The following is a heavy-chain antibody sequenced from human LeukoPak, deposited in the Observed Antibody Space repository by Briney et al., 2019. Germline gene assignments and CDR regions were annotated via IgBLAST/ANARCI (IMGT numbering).Heavy chain of an antibody. J-gene: IGHJ4*02. D-gene: IGHD2-15*01. CDR1: GGSISSGSYY. CDR3: ARGVVGCSGGSCYASLFDY. CDR2: IDTSGST. V-gene: IGHV4-61*02. Sequence: SQTLSLTCTVSGGSISSGSYYWSWIRQPAGKGLEWIGRIDTSGSTKYNPSLKSRVTISVDTSKNQFSLKLSSVTAADTAVYYCARGVVGCSGGSCYASLFDYWGQGTLVTVSS.